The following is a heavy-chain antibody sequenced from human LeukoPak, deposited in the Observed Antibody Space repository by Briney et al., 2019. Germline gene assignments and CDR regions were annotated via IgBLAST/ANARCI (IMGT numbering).Heavy chain of an antibody. CDR1: GYTFTGYY. CDR3: ARGPVIPNYYYYYYMDV. D-gene: IGHD2-21*02. J-gene: IGHJ6*03. CDR2: INPNSGGT. V-gene: IGHV1-2*02. Sequence: ASVKVSCKASGYTFTGYYMHWVRQAPGQWLEWMGWINPNSGGTNYAQKFQGRVTMTRDTSISTAYMELSRLRSDDTAVYYCARGPVIPNYYYYYYMDVWGKGTTVAVSS.